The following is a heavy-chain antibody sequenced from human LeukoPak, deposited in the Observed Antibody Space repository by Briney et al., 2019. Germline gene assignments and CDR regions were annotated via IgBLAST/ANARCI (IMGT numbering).Heavy chain of an antibody. V-gene: IGHV4-34*01. Sequence: PSETLSLTCGVYGGSFSGYYWSWIRQPPGKGLEWIGEINHSGSTNYNPSLKSRVTISVDTSKNQFSLKLSSVTAADTAVYYCAREESYYYYYYGMDVWGQGTTVTVSS. CDR2: INHSGST. D-gene: IGHD1-26*01. CDR3: AREESYYYYYYGMDV. J-gene: IGHJ6*02. CDR1: GGSFSGYY.